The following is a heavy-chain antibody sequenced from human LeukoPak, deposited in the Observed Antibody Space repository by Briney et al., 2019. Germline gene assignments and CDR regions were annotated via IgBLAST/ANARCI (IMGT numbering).Heavy chain of an antibody. D-gene: IGHD2-2*01. CDR3: ARGALPAANWLDP. V-gene: IGHV5-51*01. J-gene: IGHJ5*02. CDR2: IYPGDYDT. CDR1: GYSFTNYW. Sequence: GESLKISCKGSGYSFTNYWIAWVRQMPGKGLEWMGIIYPGDYDTRYSPSFQGQVTISADKSISTAYLQWSSLKASDTATYYCARGALPAANWLDPWGQGTLVTVSS.